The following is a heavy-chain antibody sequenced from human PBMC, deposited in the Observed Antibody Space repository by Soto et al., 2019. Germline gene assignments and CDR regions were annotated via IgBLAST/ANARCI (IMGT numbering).Heavy chain of an antibody. J-gene: IGHJ3*02. CDR1: GFTFSSYA. CDR2: ISYDGSNK. D-gene: IGHD3-10*01. Sequence: QVQLVESGGGVVQPGRSLRLSCAASGFTFSSYAMHWVRQAPGTGLEWVAVISYDGSNKYYADSVKGRFTISRDNSKNTLYLQMNRLRAEDTAVYYCARDAAHYYGGAFDIWGQGTMVTVSS. V-gene: IGHV3-30-3*01. CDR3: ARDAAHYYGGAFDI.